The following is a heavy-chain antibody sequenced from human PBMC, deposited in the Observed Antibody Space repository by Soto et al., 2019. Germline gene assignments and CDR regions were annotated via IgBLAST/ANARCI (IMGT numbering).Heavy chain of an antibody. J-gene: IGHJ5*02. Sequence: AALKVSCKASRFPFTSSAVQGVQQARGQRLEWVGWIVVGSCNTNYAQKFQERVTITRDMSTSTAYMKLISPRPEDPCGGYCAASRDYYASSGSFWFDPWGQRTLVTVSS. D-gene: IGHD3-22*01. CDR2: IVVGSCNT. CDR3: AASRDYYASSGSFWFDP. CDR1: RFPFTSSA. V-gene: IGHV1-58*01.